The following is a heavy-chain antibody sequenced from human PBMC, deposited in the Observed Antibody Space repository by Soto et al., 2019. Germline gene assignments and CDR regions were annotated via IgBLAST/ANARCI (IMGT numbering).Heavy chain of an antibody. CDR2: ISSSSSYI. Sequence: EVQLVESGGGLVKPGGSLRLSCAASGFTFSSYNMNWVRQAPGKGLEWVSSISSSSSYIYYADSVKGRFTISRDNAKNSLYLQMNSLRAEDTAVYYCARDNPIVVVPAAKYYYYGMDVWGQGTTVTVSS. J-gene: IGHJ6*02. CDR1: GFTFSSYN. V-gene: IGHV3-21*01. D-gene: IGHD2-2*01. CDR3: ARDNPIVVVPAAKYYYYGMDV.